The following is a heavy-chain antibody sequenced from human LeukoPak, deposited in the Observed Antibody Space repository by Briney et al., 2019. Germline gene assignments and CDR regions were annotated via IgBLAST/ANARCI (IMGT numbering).Heavy chain of an antibody. CDR2: IYYSGST. CDR1: GGSISSYY. J-gene: IGHJ3*02. V-gene: IGHV4-59*08. D-gene: IGHD6-19*01. Sequence: SETLSLTCTVSGGSISSYYWSWIRQPPGKGLEWIGYIYYSGSTNYNPSLKGRVTISVDTSKNQFSLKLSSVTAADTAVYYCARHFPTPIAVAGTDAFDIWGQGTMVTVSS. CDR3: ARHFPTPIAVAGTDAFDI.